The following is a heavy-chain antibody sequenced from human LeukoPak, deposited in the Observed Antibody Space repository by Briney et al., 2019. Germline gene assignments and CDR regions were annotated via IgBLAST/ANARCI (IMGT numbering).Heavy chain of an antibody. CDR1: GYPFTSYA. CDR3: ASDAFDI. V-gene: IGHV1-3*01. Sequence: GASVKVSCKASGYPFTSYAMYWVRQAPGQRLEWMGWINADNGDMRYSQKLQGRVTMTGDTSASTTYMELSSLRSEDTAVYYCASDAFDIWGQGTMVTVSS. J-gene: IGHJ3*02. CDR2: INADNGDM.